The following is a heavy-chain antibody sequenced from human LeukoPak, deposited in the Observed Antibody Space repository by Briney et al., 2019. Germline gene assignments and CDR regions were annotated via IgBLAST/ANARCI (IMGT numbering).Heavy chain of an antibody. V-gene: IGHV4-59*08. J-gene: IGHJ5*02. D-gene: IGHD2-2*01. Sequence: PSETLSLTCTVSGGSISSYYWSWIRQPPGKGLEWIGYIYYSGSTNYNPSLKSRVTISVDTSKNQFSLKLSSVTAADTAVYYCARAGGYCSSTSCYGFRFDPWGQGTLVTVSS. CDR3: ARAGGYCSSTSCYGFRFDP. CDR1: GGSISSYY. CDR2: IYYSGST.